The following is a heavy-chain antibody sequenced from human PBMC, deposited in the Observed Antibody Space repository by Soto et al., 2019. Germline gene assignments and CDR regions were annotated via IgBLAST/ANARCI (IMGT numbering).Heavy chain of an antibody. Sequence: QVPLVQSGAEVKKPGASVKVSCKASGYTFTSYGISWVRQAPGQGLEWRGWSSAYNGNTNYAQKLQCRVTMPTDTSTSTAYMELRSLRSDDTAVDYCARTDSSGYYYAFDYWGQGTLVTVSS. D-gene: IGHD3-22*01. V-gene: IGHV1-18*01. CDR1: GYTFTSYG. CDR2: SSAYNGNT. CDR3: ARTDSSGYYYAFDY. J-gene: IGHJ4*02.